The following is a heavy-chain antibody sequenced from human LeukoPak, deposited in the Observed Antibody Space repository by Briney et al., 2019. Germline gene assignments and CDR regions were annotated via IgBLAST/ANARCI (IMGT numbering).Heavy chain of an antibody. CDR2: INHNGAST. CDR3: VKRAYCGGDCYPDY. CDR1: GFTFTTFA. V-gene: IGHV3-23*01. D-gene: IGHD2-21*02. J-gene: IGHJ4*02. Sequence: GGSLRLSCAASGFTFTTFAMSRVRHTPGKGLQWVSAINHNGASTYYADSVRGRFTISRDNSRNTLYLQLNSLRVEDTPVYYCVKRAYCGGDCYPDYWGQGTLVTVSS.